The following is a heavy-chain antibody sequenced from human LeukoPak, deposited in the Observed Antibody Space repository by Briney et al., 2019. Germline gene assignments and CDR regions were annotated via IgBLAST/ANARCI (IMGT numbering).Heavy chain of an antibody. CDR1: GYTFISYG. Sequence: PRASVKVSCKASGYTFISYGISWVRQAPGQGLEWMGWISAYNGNTNYAQKLQGRVTMTTDTSTSTAYMELRNLRSDDTAVYYCARARYCSGGSCFGVFDYWGQGTLVTVSS. D-gene: IGHD2-15*01. CDR3: ARARYCSGGSCFGVFDY. V-gene: IGHV1-18*01. J-gene: IGHJ4*02. CDR2: ISAYNGNT.